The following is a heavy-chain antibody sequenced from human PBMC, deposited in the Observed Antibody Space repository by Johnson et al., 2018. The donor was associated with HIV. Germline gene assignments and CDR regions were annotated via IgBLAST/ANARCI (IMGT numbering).Heavy chain of an antibody. V-gene: IGHV3-66*01. Sequence: VQLVESGGGLVQPGGSLRLSCAVSGFTVSSNYITWVRQAPGKGLEWISVIYSGGDTYYADSVKGRFTISRDDSKNTLYLQMNRLTAEDTAVYYCARAPGFSNAFDIWGQGTMVTVSS. J-gene: IGHJ3*02. D-gene: IGHD3-10*01. CDR1: GFTVSSNY. CDR2: IYSGGDT. CDR3: ARAPGFSNAFDI.